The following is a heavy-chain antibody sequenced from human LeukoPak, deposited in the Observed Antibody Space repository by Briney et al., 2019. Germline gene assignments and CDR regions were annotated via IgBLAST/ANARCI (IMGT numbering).Heavy chain of an antibody. CDR3: ARVPYYYNSGSYYYGGIDV. V-gene: IGHV4-4*07. J-gene: IGHJ6*02. CDR2: MYTSGGT. D-gene: IGHD3-22*01. CDR1: GGSISSYY. Sequence: SETLSLTCTVSGGSISSYYWTWIRQPAGKGLEWIGHMYTSGGTNYNPSLKSRVTMSIDTSKNQFSLKLSSMTAADTAVYYRARVPYYYNSGSYYYGGIDVWGQGTTVTVSS.